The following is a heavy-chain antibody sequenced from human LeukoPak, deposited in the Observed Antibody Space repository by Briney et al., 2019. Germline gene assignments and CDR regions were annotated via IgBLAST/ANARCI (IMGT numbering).Heavy chain of an antibody. CDR1: GGSISSYY. Sequence: PSETLSLTCTVPGGSISSYYWSWIRQPTGKGLEWIGYIYYSGSTNYNPSLKSRVTISVDTSKNQFSLKLSSVTAADTAVYYCARESGRSSGYYYSGGDAFDIWGQGTMVTVSS. D-gene: IGHD3-22*01. J-gene: IGHJ3*02. CDR3: ARESGRSSGYYYSGGDAFDI. V-gene: IGHV4-59*01. CDR2: IYYSGST.